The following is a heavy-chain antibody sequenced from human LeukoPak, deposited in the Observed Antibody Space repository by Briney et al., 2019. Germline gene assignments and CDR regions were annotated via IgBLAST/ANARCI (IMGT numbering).Heavy chain of an antibody. CDR2: ISSSSIYI. Sequence: PGGSLRLSCAASEFTFSSYSMNWVRQAPGKGLEWVSSISSSSIYIYYADSVKGRFTISRDNAKNSLYLQMNSLRAEGTAVYYCARSSDFWSGYWYYFDHWGQGTLVSVSS. V-gene: IGHV3-21*01. J-gene: IGHJ4*02. D-gene: IGHD3-3*01. CDR1: EFTFSSYS. CDR3: ARSSDFWSGYWYYFDH.